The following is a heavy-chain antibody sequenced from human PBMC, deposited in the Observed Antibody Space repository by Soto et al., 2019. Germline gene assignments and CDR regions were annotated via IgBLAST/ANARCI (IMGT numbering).Heavy chain of an antibody. V-gene: IGHV4-30-4*01. D-gene: IGHD2-2*01. J-gene: IGHJ6*02. CDR3: AREEVPAAISFYYYYGMDV. CDR2: IYYSGST. CDR1: GGSISSGDYY. Sequence: ASETLSLTCTVSGGSISSGDYYWSWIRQPPGKGLEWIGYIYYSGSTYYNPSLKSRVTISVDTSKNQFSLKLSSVTAADTAVYYCAREEVPAAISFYYYYGMDVWGQGTTVTVSS.